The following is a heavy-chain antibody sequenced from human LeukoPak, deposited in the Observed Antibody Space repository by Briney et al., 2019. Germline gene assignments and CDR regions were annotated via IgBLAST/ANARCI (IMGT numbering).Heavy chain of an antibody. CDR2: ISGSGGSI. V-gene: IGHV3-23*01. J-gene: IGHJ4*02. CDR3: TKPSYYDSSGYYIPIDY. CDR1: GFTFSSYG. Sequence: GGSLRLSCAASGFTFSSYGMSWVRQAPGKGLEWVSTISGSGGSIYYADSVMGRFTISRDNTKNTLYLQMSSLRAGDMALYYCTKPSYYDSSGYYIPIDYWGQGTLVTVSS. D-gene: IGHD3-22*01.